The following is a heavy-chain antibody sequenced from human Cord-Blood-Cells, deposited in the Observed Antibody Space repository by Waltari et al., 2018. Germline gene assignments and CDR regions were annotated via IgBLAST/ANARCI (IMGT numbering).Heavy chain of an antibody. V-gene: IGHV4-4*07. CDR1: GGSISSYY. CDR2: IYTSGST. D-gene: IGHD6-6*01. CDR3: ARGELAAHYYYYYYMDV. J-gene: IGHJ6*03. Sequence: QVQLQESGPGLVKPSETLSLTCTVSGGSISSYYWSWIRQPAGKGLEWIGRIYTSGSTNYNPSLKSRVTMSVDMSKNQFSLKLSSVTAADTAVYYCARGELAAHYYYYYYMDVWGKGTTVTVSS.